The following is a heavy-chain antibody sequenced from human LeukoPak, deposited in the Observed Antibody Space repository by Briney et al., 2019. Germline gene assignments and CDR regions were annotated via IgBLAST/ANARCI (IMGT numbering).Heavy chain of an antibody. CDR1: GGSISSYY. J-gene: IGHJ4*02. D-gene: IGHD3-22*01. Sequence: SETLSLTCTVSGGSISSYYWSWIRQPPGKGLEWIGYIYYSGSTNYNPSLKSRVTISVDTSKNQFSLKLSSVTAADTAVYYCARSDENGDSSGSFDYWGQGTLVTVSS. V-gene: IGHV4-59*08. CDR2: IYYSGST. CDR3: ARSDENGDSSGSFDY.